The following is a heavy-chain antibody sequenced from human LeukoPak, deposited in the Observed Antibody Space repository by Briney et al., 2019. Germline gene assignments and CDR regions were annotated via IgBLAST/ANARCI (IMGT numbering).Heavy chain of an antibody. CDR1: GFTFSNYV. D-gene: IGHD6-13*01. V-gene: IGHV3-23*01. CDR3: AKERGTGYSSSWYSWFDP. J-gene: IGHJ5*02. CDR2: ISSSGGST. Sequence: GGSLRLSCAASGFTFSNYVMSWVRQAPGKGLEWVSSISSSGGSTYYANSVKGRFTLSRDNSKDTLYLQMNNLRVDDTAVYYCAKERGTGYSSSWYSWFDPWGQGTLVTASS.